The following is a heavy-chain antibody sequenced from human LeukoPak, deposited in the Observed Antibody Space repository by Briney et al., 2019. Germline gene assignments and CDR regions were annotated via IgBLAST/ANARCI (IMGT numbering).Heavy chain of an antibody. V-gene: IGHV3-7*03. CDR2: INHNGNVN. J-gene: IGHJ6*02. CDR3: ARGGGLDV. Sequence: TGGSLRLSCAASGFTFSSYAMSWVRQAPGKGLEWVASINHNGNVNYYVDSVKGRFTISRDNAKNSLYLQMSNLRAEGTAVYFCARGGGLDVWGQGATVTVSS. CDR1: GFTFSSYA. D-gene: IGHD3-16*01.